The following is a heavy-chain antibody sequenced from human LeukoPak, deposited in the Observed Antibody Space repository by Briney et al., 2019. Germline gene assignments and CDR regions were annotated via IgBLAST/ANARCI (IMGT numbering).Heavy chain of an antibody. CDR1: GYSISTAYY. V-gene: IGHV4-38-2*02. D-gene: IGHD3-10*01. J-gene: IGHJ4*02. CDR3: ARGEDVLLWFGDSYPYFDY. Sequence: SETLSLTCSVSGYSISTAYYWGWIRQPPGKGLEWIGSIYYSGSTYYNPSLKSRVTISVDTSKNQFSLKLSSVTAADTAVYYCARGEDVLLWFGDSYPYFDYWGQGTLVTVSS. CDR2: IYYSGST.